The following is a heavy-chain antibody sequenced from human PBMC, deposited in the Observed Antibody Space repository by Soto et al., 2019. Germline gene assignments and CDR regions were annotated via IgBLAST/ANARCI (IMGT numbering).Heavy chain of an antibody. Sequence: QVQLVESGGGVIQPGRSLRLSCAASGFAFNIYPMHWVRQAPGKGLEWVALISYDGSNKYFADSVKGRFTISRDNSKNTLYLQMNSLKTEDTAVYYCASLQSSKMDQLVRDWGQGTLVTVS. D-gene: IGHD2-2*01. CDR3: ASLQSSKMDQLVRD. CDR2: ISYDGSNK. CDR1: GFAFNIYP. V-gene: IGHV3-30-3*01. J-gene: IGHJ4*02.